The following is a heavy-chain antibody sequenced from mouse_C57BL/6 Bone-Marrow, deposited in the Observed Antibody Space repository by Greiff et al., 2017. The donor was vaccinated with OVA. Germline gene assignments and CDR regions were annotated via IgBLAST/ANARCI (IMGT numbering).Heavy chain of an antibody. CDR3: ARHEEEEIIKGFAY. Sequence: VKLVESGAELVKPGASVKLSCKASGYTFTEYTIHWVKQRSGQGLEWIGWFYPGSGSIKYNEKFKDKATLTADKSSSTVYMGLSRLTSEDSAVYFSARHEEEEIIKGFAYWGQGTLVTVSA. CDR1: GYTFTEYT. V-gene: IGHV1-62-2*01. CDR2: FYPGSGSI. D-gene: IGHD1-1*01. J-gene: IGHJ3*01.